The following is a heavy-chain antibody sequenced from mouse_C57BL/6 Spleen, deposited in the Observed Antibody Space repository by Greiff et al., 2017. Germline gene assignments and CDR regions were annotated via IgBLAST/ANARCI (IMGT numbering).Heavy chain of an antibody. CDR3: ARSPPQLAWFAY. V-gene: IGHV1-81*01. Sequence: QVQLKQSGAELARPGASVKLSCKASGYTFTSYGISWVKQRTGQGLEWIGEIYPRSGNTYYNEKFKSKATLTVDTSSSTAYMQLSSLTSEDSAVYYCARSPPQLAWFAYWGQGTLVTVSA. D-gene: IGHD4-1*02. CDR1: GYTFTSYG. CDR2: IYPRSGNT. J-gene: IGHJ3*01.